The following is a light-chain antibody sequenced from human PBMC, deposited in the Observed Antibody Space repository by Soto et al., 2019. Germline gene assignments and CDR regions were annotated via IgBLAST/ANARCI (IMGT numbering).Light chain of an antibody. J-gene: IGKJ4*01. CDR3: QQRSNWPLT. V-gene: IGKV3-11*01. CDR2: DAS. Sequence: EIVLTQSPATLSLSPGERATLSCRASQSVSSYLAWYQQKPGQAPRLLIYDASNGATGIPARFSGSGSGTDFTLTISSLEPEDFAVYYCQQRSNWPLTFGGGTKGISN. CDR1: QSVSSY.